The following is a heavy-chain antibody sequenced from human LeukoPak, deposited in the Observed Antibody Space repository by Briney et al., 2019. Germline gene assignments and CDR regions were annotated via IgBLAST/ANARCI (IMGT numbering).Heavy chain of an antibody. CDR1: GFTFSSYA. CDR2: ISYNGSNK. Sequence: GGSLRLSCAASGFTFSSYAMHWVRQAPGKGLEWVAVISYNGSNKYYADSVKGRFTISRDNSKNTLYLQMNSLRAEDTAVYYCARGSSTGTLSLWFDPWGQGTLVTVSS. V-gene: IGHV3-30*04. CDR3: ARGSSTGTLSLWFDP. J-gene: IGHJ5*02. D-gene: IGHD1-14*01.